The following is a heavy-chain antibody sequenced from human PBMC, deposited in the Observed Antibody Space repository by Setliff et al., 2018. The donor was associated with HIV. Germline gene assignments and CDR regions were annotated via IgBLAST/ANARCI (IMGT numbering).Heavy chain of an antibody. CDR1: GGSISSYY. V-gene: IGHV4-59*01. CDR2: TYYSGST. Sequence: SETLSLTCTVSGGSISSYYWSWIRQPPGKGLEWIGYTYYSGSTKYNPSLKSRVTISADTSKNQFSLKLSSVTAADTAVYYCARGPYCSGGSCYSSLDYWGQGTLVTVSS. D-gene: IGHD2-15*01. CDR3: ARGPYCSGGSCYSSLDY. J-gene: IGHJ4*02.